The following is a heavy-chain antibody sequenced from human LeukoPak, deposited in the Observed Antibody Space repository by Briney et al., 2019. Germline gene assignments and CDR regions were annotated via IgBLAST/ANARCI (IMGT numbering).Heavy chain of an antibody. D-gene: IGHD4-23*01. CDR3: AKVADYGGNSDFDY. CDR1: GFSFSSYW. CDR2: INSDGNSA. V-gene: IGHV3-74*03. Sequence: PGGSLRLSCAASGFSFSSYWMHWVRQAPGKGLVWVSRINSDGNSATYADSVKGRFTISRDNAKNMLYLQMNSLRAEDTAVYYCAKVADYGGNSDFDYWGQGTLVTVSS. J-gene: IGHJ4*02.